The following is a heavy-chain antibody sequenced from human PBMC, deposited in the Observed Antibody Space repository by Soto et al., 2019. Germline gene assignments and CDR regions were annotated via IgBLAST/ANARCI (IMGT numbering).Heavy chain of an antibody. V-gene: IGHV3-30-3*01. CDR3: ARDRTMILYYFDY. CDR1: GFTFSSYA. Sequence: QVQLVESGRGVVQPGRSLRLSCAASGFTFSSYAMHWVRQAPGKGLEWVAVISYDGSNKYYADSVKGRFTISRDNSKNTLYLQMNSLRAEDTAVYYCARDRTMILYYFDYWGQGTLVTVSS. CDR2: ISYDGSNK. J-gene: IGHJ4*02. D-gene: IGHD3-22*01.